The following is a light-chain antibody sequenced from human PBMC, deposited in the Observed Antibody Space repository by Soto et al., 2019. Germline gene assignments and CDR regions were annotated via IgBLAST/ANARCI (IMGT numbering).Light chain of an antibody. V-gene: IGKV3-15*01. Sequence: EIVMTQSPATLSGSPGERVSLSCRARQSVTSDLAWYQQKPGQAPRLLIYAASVRATGIPARFSGSGSGTEFTLTISGLQSEDSALYYCQQYADWPPFTFGGGTKVEIK. CDR1: QSVTSD. CDR2: AAS. J-gene: IGKJ4*01. CDR3: QQYADWPPFT.